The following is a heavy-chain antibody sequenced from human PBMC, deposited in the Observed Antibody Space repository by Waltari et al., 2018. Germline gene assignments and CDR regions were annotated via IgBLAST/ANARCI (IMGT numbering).Heavy chain of an antibody. D-gene: IGHD4-17*01. J-gene: IGHJ5*02. CDR1: GYTFTGYY. V-gene: IGHV1-2*02. Sequence: QVQLVQSGAEVKKPGASVKVSCKASGYTFTGYYMHWVRQAPGQGLEWMGWINPNGGGTYYAQKFQVRVTMTRDTSISTAYMELSRLRSDDTAVYYCATVTTSWFDPWGQGTLVTVSS. CDR3: ATVTTSWFDP. CDR2: INPNGGGT.